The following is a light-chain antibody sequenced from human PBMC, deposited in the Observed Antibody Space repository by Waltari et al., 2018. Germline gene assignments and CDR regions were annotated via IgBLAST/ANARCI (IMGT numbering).Light chain of an antibody. CDR3: QVWDANTDPGV. Sequence: SYVLTQPPSVSVAPGKTASITCGGTNIESKSLHWYQQKPGQAPILVISYDSDRPSGIPERFSGSNSGNTATLTISRVEAGDEADYYCQVWDANTDPGVFGTGTEVTVL. V-gene: IGLV3-21*04. CDR2: YDS. CDR1: NIESKS. J-gene: IGLJ1*01.